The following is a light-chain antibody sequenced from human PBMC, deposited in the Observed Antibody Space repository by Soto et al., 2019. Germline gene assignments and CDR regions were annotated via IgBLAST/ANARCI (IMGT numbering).Light chain of an antibody. CDR1: QSVSSNH. V-gene: IGKV3-20*01. CDR3: QQYGSSPRT. CDR2: GAS. Sequence: DIVLPQSPGTLSFSPGARATLSCRASQSVSSNHLAWYQQKPGQAPRLLIYGASSRATGIPDRFSGSGSGTDFTLTISRLEPEDFAVYYCQQYGSSPRTFGQGTKVDIK. J-gene: IGKJ1*01.